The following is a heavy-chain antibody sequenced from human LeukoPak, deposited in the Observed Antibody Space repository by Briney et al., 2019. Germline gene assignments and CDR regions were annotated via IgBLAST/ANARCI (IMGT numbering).Heavy chain of an antibody. Sequence: ASVKVSCKASGYTFTGYYMHWVRQPPGHGLEWMGCINPNSGGTNYAQKFQGRVTMTRDTSISTAYMELSRLRSDDTAVYYCARVSTVTRRETLLYWGQGTLVTVSS. CDR1: GYTFTGYY. V-gene: IGHV1-2*02. J-gene: IGHJ4*02. D-gene: IGHD4-17*01. CDR2: INPNSGGT. CDR3: ARVSTVTRRETLLY.